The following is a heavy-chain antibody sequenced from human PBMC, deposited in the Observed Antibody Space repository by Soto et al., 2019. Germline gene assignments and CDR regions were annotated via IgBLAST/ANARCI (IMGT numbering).Heavy chain of an antibody. V-gene: IGHV3-21*01. CDR1: GFTFSSYS. Sequence: EVQLVESGGGLVKPGGSLRLSCAASGFTFSSYSMNWVRQAPGKGLEWVSSISSSSSYIYYADSVKGRFTISRDNAKNSMYRQMNSLRAEDTAVYYCARERGVVGAAYGMDVWGQGTTVTVSS. CDR3: ARERGVVGAAYGMDV. CDR2: ISSSSSYI. D-gene: IGHD1-26*01. J-gene: IGHJ6*02.